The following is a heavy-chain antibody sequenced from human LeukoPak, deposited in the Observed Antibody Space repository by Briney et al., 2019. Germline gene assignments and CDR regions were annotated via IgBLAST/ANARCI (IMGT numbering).Heavy chain of an antibody. CDR1: GYTFTSYY. D-gene: IGHD3-22*01. J-gene: IGHJ4*02. V-gene: IGHV1-46*01. CDR3: AREGADYYDSREFDY. Sequence: ASVTVSCKASGYTFTSYYMHWVRQAPGQGLEWMGIINPSGGSTSYAQKFQGRVTMTRDTFTSTVYMELSSLRSEDTAVYYCAREGADYYDSREFDYWGQGTLVTVSS. CDR2: INPSGGST.